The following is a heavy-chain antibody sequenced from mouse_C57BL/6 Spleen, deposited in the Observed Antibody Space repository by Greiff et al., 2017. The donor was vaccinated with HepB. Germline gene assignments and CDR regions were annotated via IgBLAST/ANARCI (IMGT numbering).Heavy chain of an antibody. V-gene: IGHV5-9-1*02. J-gene: IGHJ3*01. CDR3: TRDRTTVPSAWFAY. CDR2: ISSGGDYI. D-gene: IGHD1-1*01. Sequence: EVKLVESGEGLVKPGGSLKLSCAASGFTFSSYAMSWVRQTPEKRLEWVAYISSGGDYIYYADTVKGRFTISRDNARNTLYLQMSSLKSEDTAMYYCTRDRTTVPSAWFAYWGQGTLVTVSA. CDR1: GFTFSSYA.